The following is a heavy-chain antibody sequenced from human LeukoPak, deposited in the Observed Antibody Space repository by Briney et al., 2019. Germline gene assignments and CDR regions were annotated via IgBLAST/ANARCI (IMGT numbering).Heavy chain of an antibody. CDR2: TYPGDSDT. D-gene: IGHD3-3*01. V-gene: IGHV5-51*01. J-gene: IGHJ6*03. CDR3: ARQAQDYDFWSGYLGAGYYYYYMDV. CDR1: GYSFTSYW. Sequence: GESLKISCKGSGYSFTSYWIGWVRQMPGKGLEWMGITYPGDSDTRYSPSFQGQVTISADKSISTAYLQWSSLKASDTAMYYCARQAQDYDFWSGYLGAGYYYYYMDVWGKGTTVTVSS.